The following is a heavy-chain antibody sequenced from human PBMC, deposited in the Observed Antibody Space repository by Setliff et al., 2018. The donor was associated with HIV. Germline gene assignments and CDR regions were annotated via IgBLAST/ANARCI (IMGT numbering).Heavy chain of an antibody. CDR1: GFTFSTYP. V-gene: IGHV4-4*07. CDR3: ARGYDYVWGSYRLPKSALYFDL. J-gene: IGHJ2*01. D-gene: IGHD3-16*02. CDR2: IYTSGST. Sequence: SGSLRLSCAASGFTFSTYPMSWIRQPAGKGLEWIGRIYTSGSTNYNPSLKSRVTRSVDTSKNQFSLKLSSVTAADTAVYYCARGYDYVWGSYRLPKSALYFDLWGRGTLVTVSS.